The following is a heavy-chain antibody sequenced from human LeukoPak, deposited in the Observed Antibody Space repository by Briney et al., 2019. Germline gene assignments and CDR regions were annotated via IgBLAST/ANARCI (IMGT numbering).Heavy chain of an antibody. CDR3: AKAGIGGAYYFDY. Sequence: GGSLRLSCVDSGFTFSDDYMTWIRQAPGRGLEWVSYISSGSTNIQYEDSVKGRFTISRDNSKNTLYLQMNSLRAEDTAVYYCAKAGIGGAYYFDYWGQGTLVTVSS. CDR2: ISSGSTNI. D-gene: IGHD2-15*01. CDR1: GFTFSDDY. V-gene: IGHV3-11*05. J-gene: IGHJ4*02.